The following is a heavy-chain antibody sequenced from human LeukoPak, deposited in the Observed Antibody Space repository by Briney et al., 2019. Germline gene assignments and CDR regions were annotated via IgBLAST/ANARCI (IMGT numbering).Heavy chain of an antibody. CDR3: ARRTRRRDGYRSDAFDI. CDR1: GYTFTSYY. V-gene: IGHV1-46*01. CDR2: INPSGGST. J-gene: IGHJ3*02. D-gene: IGHD5-24*01. Sequence: GASVKVSCKASGYTFTSYYMHWVRQAPGQGLEWMGIINPSGGSTSYAQKFQGRVTMTRDTSTSTVYMELSSLRSEDTAVYYCARRTRRRDGYRSDAFDIWGQGTMVTVSS.